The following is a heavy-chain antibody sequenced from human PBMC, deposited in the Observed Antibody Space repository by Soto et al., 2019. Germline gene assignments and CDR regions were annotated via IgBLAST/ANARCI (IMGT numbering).Heavy chain of an antibody. D-gene: IGHD4-17*01. CDR3: AHEMSDYGDYVVAFDI. Sequence: SVKVSCKASGYTFTYRYLHWVRQAPGQALKWMGWITPFNGNTNYAQKFQDRVTITRDRSMSTAYMELSSLRSEDTAMYYCAHEMSDYGDYVVAFDIWGQGTMVTVSS. CDR1: GYTFTYRY. CDR2: ITPFNGNT. V-gene: IGHV1-45*02. J-gene: IGHJ3*02.